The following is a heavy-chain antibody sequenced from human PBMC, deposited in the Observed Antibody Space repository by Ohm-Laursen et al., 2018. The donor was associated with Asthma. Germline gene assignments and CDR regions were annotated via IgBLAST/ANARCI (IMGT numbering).Heavy chain of an antibody. CDR3: AKGGSYCGGDCYPGDGMDV. CDR1: GFTFNSYG. D-gene: IGHD2-21*01. J-gene: IGHJ6*02. Sequence: SSLRLSCSASGFTFNSYGIHWVRQAPGKGLEWVAVISFDGSNKYYADSVKGRFTISRDNSKNTLYLQMNSLRAEDTAVYYCAKGGSYCGGDCYPGDGMDVWGQGTTVTVSS. CDR2: ISFDGSNK. V-gene: IGHV3-30*18.